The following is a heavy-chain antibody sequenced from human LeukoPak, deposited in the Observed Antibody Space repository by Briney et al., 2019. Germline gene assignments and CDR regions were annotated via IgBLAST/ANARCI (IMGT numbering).Heavy chain of an antibody. CDR3: ARGPHYHDSSGYSTYYYYYMDV. CDR2: IYYSGST. V-gene: IGHV4-59*11. J-gene: IGHJ6*03. CDR1: SGSINSHY. D-gene: IGHD3-22*01. Sequence: SQTLSLTCTVSSGSINSHYWSWLREPTGEGLEWIGYIYYSGSTDYNTSLKSRVTISVDTSKNQFSLKLSSVTAADTAVYYCARGPHYHDSSGYSTYYYYYMDVWGKGTTVTVSS.